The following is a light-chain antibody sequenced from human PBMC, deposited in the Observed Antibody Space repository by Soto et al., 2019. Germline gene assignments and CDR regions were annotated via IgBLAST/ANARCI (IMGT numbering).Light chain of an antibody. Sequence: EIVLTQSPATLSLSPGESATLSCRASQSISTYLAWYQQKPGQAPRLLIYDASKRITGIPARFSGSGSGTDFTLTISSLDPEDFAVYYCQQRFNWPRTFGQGTKVEIK. V-gene: IGKV3-11*01. CDR1: QSISTY. CDR3: QQRFNWPRT. CDR2: DAS. J-gene: IGKJ1*01.